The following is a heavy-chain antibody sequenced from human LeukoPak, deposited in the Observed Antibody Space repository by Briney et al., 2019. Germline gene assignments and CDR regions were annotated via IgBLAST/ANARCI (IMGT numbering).Heavy chain of an antibody. CDR3: ARNYYDSSGPSFDY. V-gene: IGHV4-59*08. CDR2: IYYSGST. J-gene: IGHJ4*02. CDR1: GGSISSYY. Sequence: PSETLSLTCTVSGGSISSYYWSWIRQPAGKGLEWIGYIYYSGSTNYNPSLKSRVTISVDTSKNQFSLKLSSVTAADTAVYYCARNYYDSSGPSFDYWGQGTLVTVSS. D-gene: IGHD3-22*01.